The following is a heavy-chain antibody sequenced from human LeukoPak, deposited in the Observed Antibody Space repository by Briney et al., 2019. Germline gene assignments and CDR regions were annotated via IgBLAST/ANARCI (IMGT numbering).Heavy chain of an antibody. J-gene: IGHJ4*02. CDR2: ISSSSSYI. D-gene: IGHD3-9*01. Sequence: GGSLRLSCAASGFTFSSYRMNWVRQAPGKGLEWVSSISSSSSYIYYADSVKGRFTISRDNAKNSLYLQMNSLRAEDTAVYYCARDPTRYYDILTGYYSGDYYFDYWGQGTLVTVSS. V-gene: IGHV3-21*01. CDR1: GFTFSSYR. CDR3: ARDPTRYYDILTGYYSGDYYFDY.